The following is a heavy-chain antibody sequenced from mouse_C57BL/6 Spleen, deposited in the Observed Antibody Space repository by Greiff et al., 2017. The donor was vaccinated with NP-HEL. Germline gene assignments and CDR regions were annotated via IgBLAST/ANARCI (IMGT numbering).Heavy chain of an antibody. CDR3: ARSLYDYDSYFDY. Sequence: QVQLQQSGAELVRPGTSVKVSCKASGYAFTNYLIEWVKQRPGQGLEWIGVINPGSGGTNYNEKFKGEATLTADKSSSTAYMQLSSLTSEDSAVYFCARSLYDYDSYFDYWGKGTTLTVSS. CDR2: INPGSGGT. D-gene: IGHD2-4*01. CDR1: GYAFTNYL. J-gene: IGHJ2*01. V-gene: IGHV1-54*01.